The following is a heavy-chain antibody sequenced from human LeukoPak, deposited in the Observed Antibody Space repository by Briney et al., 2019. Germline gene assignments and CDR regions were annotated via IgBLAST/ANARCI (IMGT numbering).Heavy chain of an antibody. V-gene: IGHV3-48*01. CDR2: ISSSSSTI. CDR3: ASVAFDY. CDR1: GFTFSSHW. Sequence: PGGSLRLSCAASGFTFSSHWMDWVRQAPGKGLEWVSYISSSSSTIYYADSVKGRFTISRDNAKNSLYLQMNSLRAEDTAVYYCASVAFDYWGQGTLVTVSS. J-gene: IGHJ4*02.